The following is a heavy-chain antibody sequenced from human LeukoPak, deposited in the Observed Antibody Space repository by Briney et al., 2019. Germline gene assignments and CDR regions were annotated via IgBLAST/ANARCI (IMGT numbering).Heavy chain of an antibody. CDR2: INSDGSST. J-gene: IGHJ4*02. V-gene: IGHV3-74*01. CDR3: ARGHYDSSGYFDY. CDR1: GFTFSSYG. D-gene: IGHD3-22*01. Sequence: GGSLRLSCAASGFTFSSYGMHWVRQAPGKGLVWVSRINSDGSSTSYADSVKGRFTISRDNAKNTLYLQMNSLRAEDTAVYYCARGHYDSSGYFDYWGQGTLVTVSS.